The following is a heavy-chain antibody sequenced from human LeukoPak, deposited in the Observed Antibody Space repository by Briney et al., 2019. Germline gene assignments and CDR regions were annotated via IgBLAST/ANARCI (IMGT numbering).Heavy chain of an antibody. D-gene: IGHD5-24*01. CDR3: ARRQPWGRDGYHGGFDY. V-gene: IGHV1-46*01. CDR2: INPSGGST. CDR1: GYTFTSYY. Sequence: ASVRVSCKASGYTFTSYYMHWVRQAPGQGLEWMGIINPSGGSTSYAQKFQGRVTMTRDTSTSTVYMELSSLRSEDTAVYYCARRQPWGRDGYHGGFDYWGQGTLVTVSS. J-gene: IGHJ4*02.